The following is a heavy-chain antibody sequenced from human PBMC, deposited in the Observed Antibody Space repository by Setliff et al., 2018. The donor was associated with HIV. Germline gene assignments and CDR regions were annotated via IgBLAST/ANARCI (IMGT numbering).Heavy chain of an antibody. D-gene: IGHD6-13*01. CDR2: ISYSGGT. J-gene: IGHJ6*03. Sequence: SETLSLTCTVSRGSITSGGYYWSWIRQLPGKGLEWIGYISYSGGTYYNPSLKSRVTISVETSKNQFALKLSSVTAADTAVYYCARVSTGYSSIWYRNGLTYYNYMDVWGRGTKVTVSS. CDR1: RGSITSGGYY. CDR3: ARVSTGYSSIWYRNGLTYYNYMDV. V-gene: IGHV4-31*03.